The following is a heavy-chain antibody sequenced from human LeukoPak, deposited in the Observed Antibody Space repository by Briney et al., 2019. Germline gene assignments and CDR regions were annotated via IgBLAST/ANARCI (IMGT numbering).Heavy chain of an antibody. J-gene: IGHJ5*02. D-gene: IGHD6-13*01. CDR2: IYNSGST. V-gene: IGHV4-59*04. CDR3: ARQAYSSNLGWFDP. CDR1: GGSISSYF. Sequence: SETLSLTCTVSGGSISSYFWSWIRQPPGKGLEWIGNIYNSGSTYYNPSLKSRVTISVDTSKNQFSLKLSSVTAADTAVYYCARQAYSSNLGWFDPWGQGTLVTVSS.